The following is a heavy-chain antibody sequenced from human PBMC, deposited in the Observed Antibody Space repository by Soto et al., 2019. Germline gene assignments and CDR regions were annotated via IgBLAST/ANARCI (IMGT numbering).Heavy chain of an antibody. V-gene: IGHV4-39*01. CDR1: GGSISSSSYH. Sequence: QVQLQESGPGLVKPSETLSLTCTVSGGSISSSSYHWGWIRQPPGKGLEWIGSIDYSGTTFYNASLNSRVPISADTSKNQFSLKLSSVTAADTALYYCARRTNTAGGWFDSWGQGALVTVSS. CDR3: ARRTNTAGGWFDS. CDR2: IDYSGTT. D-gene: IGHD6-13*01. J-gene: IGHJ5*01.